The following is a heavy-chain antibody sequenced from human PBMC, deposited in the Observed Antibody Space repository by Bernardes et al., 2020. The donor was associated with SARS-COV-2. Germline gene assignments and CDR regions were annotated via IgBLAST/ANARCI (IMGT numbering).Heavy chain of an antibody. CDR3: AAFRSNTYHPFFDY. Sequence: SVKVSCKASGFTFTRSAMQWVRQARGQRPEWIGWIVVASGNTKYAQKFQERVTITWDMSTTTAYMELSSLRSEDTAVYYCAAFRSNTYHPFFDYWGQGTLVTVSS. CDR1: GFTFTRSA. CDR2: IVVASGNT. D-gene: IGHD3-16*01. V-gene: IGHV1-58*02. J-gene: IGHJ4*02.